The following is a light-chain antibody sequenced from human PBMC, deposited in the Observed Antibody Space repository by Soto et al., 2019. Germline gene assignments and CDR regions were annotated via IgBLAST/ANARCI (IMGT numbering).Light chain of an antibody. J-gene: IGLJ1*01. CDR1: SSDVGSYNR. CDR2: EVS. CDR3: SSYTSSSTYV. V-gene: IGLV2-18*02. Sequence: QSALTQPPSVSGSPGQSVTISCTGTSSDVGSYNRVSWYQQPPGKAPKLIIYEVSNRPSGVPDRFSGSKSGNTASLTISGLQAEDEADYYCSSYTSSSTYVFGAGTQLTVL.